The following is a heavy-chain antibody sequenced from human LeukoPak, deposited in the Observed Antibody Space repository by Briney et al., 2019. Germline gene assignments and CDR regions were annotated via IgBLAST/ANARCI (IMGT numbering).Heavy chain of an antibody. J-gene: IGHJ4*02. D-gene: IGHD5-24*01. CDR1: GYSFTSYW. CDR2: IYPGDSDT. CDR3: ARRDDYKTFDY. Sequence: GESLKISCKGSGYSFTSYWIGWVRQMPGKGLEWMGIIYPGDSDTRYSPSFQGQVTISADKSISTAYLQWSSLRASDGALYYCARRDDYKTFDYWGQGTLVTVSS. V-gene: IGHV5-51*01.